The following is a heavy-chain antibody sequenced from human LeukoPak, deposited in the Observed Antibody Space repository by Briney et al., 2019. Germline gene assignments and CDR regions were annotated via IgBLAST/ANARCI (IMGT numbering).Heavy chain of an antibody. CDR3: ARVRPNWQLVGWFDP. V-gene: IGHV1-2*02. Sequence: ASVKVSCKASGYTFTGNYMHWVRQAPGQGLEWMGWINPNSGGTNYAQKFQGRVTMTRDTSISTAYMELSRPRSDDTAVYYCARVRPNWQLVGWFDPWGQGTLVTVSS. J-gene: IGHJ5*02. CDR1: GYTFTGNY. D-gene: IGHD6-6*01. CDR2: INPNSGGT.